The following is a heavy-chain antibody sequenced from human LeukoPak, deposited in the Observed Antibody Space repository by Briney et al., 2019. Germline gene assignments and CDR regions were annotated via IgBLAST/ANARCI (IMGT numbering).Heavy chain of an antibody. V-gene: IGHV3-7*01. CDR2: IKEDGSEK. Sequence: GGSLRLSCAAYGFTFSTYWMTWVRHVPGKGLEWVANIKEDGSEKYYVDSVRGRFTISRDNAKNSLYLQMNSLRAEDTAVYYCARDSSGWYNTHFDYWGQGTLVTVSS. D-gene: IGHD6-19*01. CDR3: ARDSSGWYNTHFDY. CDR1: GFTFSTYW. J-gene: IGHJ4*02.